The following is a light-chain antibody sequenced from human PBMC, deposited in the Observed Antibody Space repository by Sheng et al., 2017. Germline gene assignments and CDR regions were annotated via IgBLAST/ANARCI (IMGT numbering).Light chain of an antibody. CDR1: QSISSSY. CDR2: DAF. CDR3: QQRRNWPPLT. J-gene: IGKJ4*01. Sequence: EIVLTQSPGTLSLSPGERATLSCRASQSISSSYLAWYQQKPGQAPRLLIYDAFNRATGIPARFSGSGSGTDFTLTISSLEPEDFAVYYCQQRRNWPPLTFGGGTKVEIK. V-gene: IGKV3D-20*02.